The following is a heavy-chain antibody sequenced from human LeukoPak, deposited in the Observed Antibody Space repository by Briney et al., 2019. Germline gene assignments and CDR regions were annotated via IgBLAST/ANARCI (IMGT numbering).Heavy chain of an antibody. J-gene: IGHJ6*03. Sequence: PGGSLRLSCAASGFTFRNYGMHWVRQAPGKGLEWVSFIWSDGNTRFYAASVKGRFTISRDNSKSMLYLQMDSLRPEDTAVYYCAKDPGASVSGFHMDVWGKGTTVIVSS. V-gene: IGHV3-30*02. D-gene: IGHD2-8*02. CDR2: IWSDGNTR. CDR3: AKDPGASVSGFHMDV. CDR1: GFTFRNYG.